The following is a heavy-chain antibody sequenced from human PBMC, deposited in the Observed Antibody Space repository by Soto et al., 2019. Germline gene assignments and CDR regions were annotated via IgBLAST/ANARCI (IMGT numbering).Heavy chain of an antibody. CDR3: VRGHVRGNDRNFDY. D-gene: IGHD3-16*02. V-gene: IGHV3-74*01. CDR2: IIGDGNEI. CDR1: GFTFSSHW. Sequence: EVQLAESGGGLVQPGGSLRLSCAASGFTFSSHWMHWVRQAPGKGLVWVSRIIGDGNEITYADSVKGRFTISRDNAKNTVILQMNSLRAEDTAVYYCVRGHVRGNDRNFDYWGQGTLVNVSS. J-gene: IGHJ4*02.